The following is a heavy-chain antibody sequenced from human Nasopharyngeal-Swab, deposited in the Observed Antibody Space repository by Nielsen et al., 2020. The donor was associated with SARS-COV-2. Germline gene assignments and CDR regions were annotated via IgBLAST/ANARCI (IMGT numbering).Heavy chain of an antibody. Sequence: GESLKISCAASGFTFSNAWMSWVRQAPGKGLEWVSAISGSGGSTYYADSVKGRFTISRDNSKNTLYLQMNSLRAEDTAVYYCAKDGCGGDCYFDYWGQGTLVTVSS. CDR1: GFTFSNAW. D-gene: IGHD2-21*02. CDR2: ISGSGGST. CDR3: AKDGCGGDCYFDY. V-gene: IGHV3-23*01. J-gene: IGHJ4*02.